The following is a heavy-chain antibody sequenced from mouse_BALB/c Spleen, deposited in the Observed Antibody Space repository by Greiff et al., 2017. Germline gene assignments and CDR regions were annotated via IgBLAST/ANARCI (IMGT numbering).Heavy chain of an antibody. J-gene: IGHJ4*01. D-gene: IGHD2-10*01. V-gene: IGHV1-4*02. CDR2: INPSSGYT. CDR3: ARKPYMAMDY. CDR1: GYTFTSYT. Sequence: QVQLQQSAAELARPGASVKMSCKASGYTFTSYTMHWVKQRPGQGLEWIGYINPSSGYTEYNQKFKDKTTLTADKSSSTAYMQLSSLTSEDSSVYYCARKPYMAMDYWGQGTSVTVSS.